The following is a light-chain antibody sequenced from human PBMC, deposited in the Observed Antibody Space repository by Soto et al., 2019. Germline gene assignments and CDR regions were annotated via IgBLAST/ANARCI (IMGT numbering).Light chain of an antibody. V-gene: IGKV3-20*01. CDR1: QSISSNF. CDR2: ATS. Sequence: EILLTQSPGTLSLSPGQRATLSCRASQSISSNFLAWYQQKPGQAPRLLIYATSSRATGIPGRFSGSGSGTDFTLTISRLEPEDFAVYYCQQYSSSWTFGQGTKVDIK. J-gene: IGKJ1*01. CDR3: QQYSSSWT.